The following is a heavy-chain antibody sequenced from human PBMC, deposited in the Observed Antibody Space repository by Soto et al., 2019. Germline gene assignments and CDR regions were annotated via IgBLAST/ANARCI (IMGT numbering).Heavy chain of an antibody. CDR3: ATDTPIAGGTKSWFDH. Sequence: GGSLRLSCAFSGFTFDDHYIDWVRQAPGKGLEWVGRIRNKAHSYSTTYAASGKGRLTFPRDDSKNSVNLQMSSLEIEDTAVDYCATDTPIAGGTKSWFDHWGEGSLVTVSS. V-gene: IGHV3-72*01. CDR2: IRNKAHSYST. J-gene: IGHJ5*02. CDR1: GFTFDDHY. D-gene: IGHD6-13*01.